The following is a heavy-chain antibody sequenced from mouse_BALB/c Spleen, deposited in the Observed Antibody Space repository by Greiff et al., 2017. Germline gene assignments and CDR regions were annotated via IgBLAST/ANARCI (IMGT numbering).Heavy chain of an antibody. CDR1: GFTFSDYY. D-gene: IGHD1-1*01. V-gene: IGHV5-4*02. Sequence: EVQVVESGGGLVKPGGSLKLSCAASGFTFSDYYMYWVRQTPEKRLEWVATISDGGSYTYYPDSVKGRFTISRDNAKNNLYLQMSSLKSEDTAMYYCARAHYYGSSPYYAMGYWGQGTSVTVSS. CDR3: ARAHYYGSSPYYAMGY. CDR2: ISDGGSYT. J-gene: IGHJ4*01.